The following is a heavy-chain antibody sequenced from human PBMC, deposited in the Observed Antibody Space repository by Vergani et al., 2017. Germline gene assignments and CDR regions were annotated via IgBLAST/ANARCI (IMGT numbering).Heavy chain of an antibody. J-gene: IGHJ4*02. CDR1: GGSISSYY. CDR3: ASPYYYGSGSYYLFDY. CDR2: IYYSGST. V-gene: IGHV4-59*01. Sequence: QVQLQESGPGLVKPSETLSLTCTVSGGSISSYYWSWIRQPPGKGLEWIGYIYYSGSTNYNPSLKSRVTISVDTSKNQFSLKLSSVTAADTAVYYCASPYYYGSGSYYLFDYWGQGTLVTVSS. D-gene: IGHD3-10*01.